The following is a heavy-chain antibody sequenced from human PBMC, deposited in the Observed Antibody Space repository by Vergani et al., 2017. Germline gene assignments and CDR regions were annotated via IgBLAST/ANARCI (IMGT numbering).Heavy chain of an antibody. CDR3: VRDPFYGSGSYYGSFDY. D-gene: IGHD3-10*01. Sequence: QVQLVESAGGVVQPGGSLRLSCAASGFTFSNFGMHWIRQAPGKGLEWLAYIGKDGINTRYRDAVKGRFTVSRDNSKDILYLQMNSLRAEDTAVYYCVRDPFYGSGSYYGSFDYWGQGTLVTVSS. V-gene: IGHV3-30*02. J-gene: IGHJ4*02. CDR2: IGKDGINT. CDR1: GFTFSNFG.